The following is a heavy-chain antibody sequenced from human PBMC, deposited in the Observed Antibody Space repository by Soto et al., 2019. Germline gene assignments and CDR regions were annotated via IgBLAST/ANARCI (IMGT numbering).Heavy chain of an antibody. CDR2: IGTSGDT. CDR1: GFTFSRYD. CDR3: ARGALGFDP. Sequence: EVQVVESGGGLVQPGGSLRLSCAASGFTFSRYDMHWVRQATGRGLEWVSGIGTSGDTYYAGSVKGRFTISRENAKNSVYLQMNSRRAGDTAVYYCARGALGFDPWGQGTLVDVSS. D-gene: IGHD6-6*01. J-gene: IGHJ5*02. V-gene: IGHV3-13*04.